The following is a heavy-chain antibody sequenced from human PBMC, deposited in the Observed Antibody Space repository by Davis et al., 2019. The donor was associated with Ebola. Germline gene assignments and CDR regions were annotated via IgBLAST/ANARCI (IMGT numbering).Heavy chain of an antibody. CDR3: VRSRATGIMGGIYREPFDI. J-gene: IGHJ3*02. V-gene: IGHV3-21*01. CDR2: ISSTGRYI. D-gene: IGHD3-16*02. CDR1: GYNFRIHA. Sequence: GGSLRLSCAASGYNFRIHAMTWVRQAPGKGLEWVSSISSTGRYIFYADSVKGRFTISKDNAKSSLFLQMNSLTAEDTAIYYCVRSRATGIMGGIYREPFDIWGQGTMLTVSS.